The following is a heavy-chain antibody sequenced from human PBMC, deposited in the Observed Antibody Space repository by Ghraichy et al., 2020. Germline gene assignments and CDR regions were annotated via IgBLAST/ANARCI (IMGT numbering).Heavy chain of an antibody. CDR2: INPILGRT. V-gene: IGHV1-69*08. J-gene: IGHJ3*01. D-gene: IGHD3-3*02. CDR1: GGIFSTHN. Sequence: KVSCKASGGIFSTHNISWVRQAPGQGLEWMGRINPILGRTDYAQKFRGRVTFTADDSTNTVFMELTSLRSDDTAVYYCARDYIFQPPFYAFDFWGQGTLV. CDR3: ARDYIFQPPFYAFDF.